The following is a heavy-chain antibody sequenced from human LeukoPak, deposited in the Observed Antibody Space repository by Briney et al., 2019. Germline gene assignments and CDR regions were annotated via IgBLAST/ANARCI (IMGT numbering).Heavy chain of an antibody. D-gene: IGHD5-12*01. J-gene: IGHJ4*02. CDR2: ISSSSSYI. Sequence: GGSLRPSCAASGSTFSSYSMNWVRQAPGRGLEWVSSISSSSSYIYYADSVKGRFTISRDNAKNSLYLQMNSLRAEDTAVYYCARDGRDGYNFDYWGQGTLVTVSS. V-gene: IGHV3-21*01. CDR1: GSTFSSYS. CDR3: ARDGRDGYNFDY.